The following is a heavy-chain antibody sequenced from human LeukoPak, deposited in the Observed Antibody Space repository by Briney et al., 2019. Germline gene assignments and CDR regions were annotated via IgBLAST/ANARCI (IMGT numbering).Heavy chain of an antibody. CDR2: ISWDGGST. CDR3: AGGELPYYFDY. V-gene: IGHV3-43D*03. CDR1: GFTFDDYA. Sequence: GGSLRLSCAASGFTFDDYAMHWVRQAPGKGLEWVSLISWDGGSTYYADSVKGRFTISRDNSKNSLYLQMNSLRAEDTALYYCAGGELPYYFDYWGQGTLVTVSS. J-gene: IGHJ4*02. D-gene: IGHD1-26*01.